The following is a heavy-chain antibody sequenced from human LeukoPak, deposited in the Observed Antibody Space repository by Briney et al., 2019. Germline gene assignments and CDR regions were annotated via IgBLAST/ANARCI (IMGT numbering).Heavy chain of an antibody. CDR2: IDPSDYYT. CDR3: ARAHNYYGDRD. V-gene: IGHV5-10-1*01. Sequence: GESLKISCKGSGYTFTSYWITWGRQMPGEGVEWMGRIDPSDYYTNYSPSFQGHVTISVDKSISTAYLQWSGLKASDTAMYYCARAHNYYGDRDWGQGTLVTVSS. J-gene: IGHJ4*02. D-gene: IGHD4-17*01. CDR1: GYTFTSYW.